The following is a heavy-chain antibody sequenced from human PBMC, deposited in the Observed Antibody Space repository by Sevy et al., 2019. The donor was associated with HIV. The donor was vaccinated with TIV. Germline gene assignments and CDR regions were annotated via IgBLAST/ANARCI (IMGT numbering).Heavy chain of an antibody. CDR1: GYTFTSYY. Sequence: ASVKVSCKASGYTFTSYYMHWVRQAPGQGLEWMGIINPSGGSTSYAQKFQGRVTMTRDTSTSTVYMELSSLRSEDTAVYYCASDHHCSSTSCQNHRDDYYGMDVWGQGTTVTVSS. D-gene: IGHD2-2*01. J-gene: IGHJ6*02. CDR3: ASDHHCSSTSCQNHRDDYYGMDV. CDR2: INPSGGST. V-gene: IGHV1-46*03.